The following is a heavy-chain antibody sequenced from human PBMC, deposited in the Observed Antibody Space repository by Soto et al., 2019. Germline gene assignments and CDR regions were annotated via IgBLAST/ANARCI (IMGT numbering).Heavy chain of an antibody. D-gene: IGHD6-19*01. CDR2: INPNSGGT. V-gene: IGHV1-2*02. J-gene: IGHJ4*02. CDR1: GYTFSGCY. CDR3: ASAAVTGTAGLDF. Sequence: GASVKVSCKASGYTFSGCYMHWARQAPGQGLEWMGWINPNSGGTKSAEKFQGRVTMTRDTSISTAYIELSRLTSDDTAVYYCASAAVTGTAGLDFWGQGTQVTVSS.